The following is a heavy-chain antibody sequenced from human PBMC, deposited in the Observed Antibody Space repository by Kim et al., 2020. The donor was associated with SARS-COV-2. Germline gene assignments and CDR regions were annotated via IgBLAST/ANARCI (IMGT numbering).Heavy chain of an antibody. D-gene: IGHD6-6*01. CDR1: GFTFSSYA. CDR3: ARGGQLVDDY. CDR2: ISFDGSNK. Sequence: GGSLRLSCAASGFTFSSYAMHWVRQAPGKGLEWVAVISFDGSNKYYADSVKGRFTISRDNSKNTLYLQMNSLRAEDTAVYYCARGGQLVDDYWGQGTLVTVSS. V-gene: IGHV3-30-3*01. J-gene: IGHJ4*02.